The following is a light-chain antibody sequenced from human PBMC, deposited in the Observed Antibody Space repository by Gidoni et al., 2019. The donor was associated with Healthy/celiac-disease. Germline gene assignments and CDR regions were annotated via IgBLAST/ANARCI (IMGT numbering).Light chain of an antibody. J-gene: IGLJ2*01. CDR2: QDS. CDR3: QAWDSSPVV. Sequence: SYELTQPPPVSVSPGQTASITCSGEKLGDKYACWYQQKPGQSPVLVIYQDSKRPSGIPERFSGSNSGNTATLTISGTQAMDEADYYCQAWDSSPVVFGGGTKLTVL. V-gene: IGLV3-1*01. CDR1: KLGDKY.